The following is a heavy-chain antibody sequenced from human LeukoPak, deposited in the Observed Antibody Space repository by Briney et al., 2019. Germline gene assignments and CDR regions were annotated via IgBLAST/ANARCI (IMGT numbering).Heavy chain of an antibody. J-gene: IGHJ4*02. CDR3: ASSSLTGGSTYYFDY. CDR1: GGTFSSYA. CDR2: IIPIFGTA. D-gene: IGHD6-13*01. V-gene: IGHV1-69*01. Sequence: SVKVSCKASGGTFSSYAIGWVRQAPGQGLEWMGGIIPIFGTANYAQKFQGRVTITADESTSTAYMELSSLRSEDTAVYYCASSSLTGGSTYYFDYWGQGTLVTVSS.